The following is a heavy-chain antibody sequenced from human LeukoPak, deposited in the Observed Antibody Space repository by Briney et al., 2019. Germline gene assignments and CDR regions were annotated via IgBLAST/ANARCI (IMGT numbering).Heavy chain of an antibody. CDR1: GGSISSGDYY. CDR2: IYYSGST. Sequence: SETLSLTCTVSGGSISSGDYYWSWIRQPPGKGLEWIGYIYYSGSTYYNPSLKSRVTISVDTSKNQFSLKLSSVTAADTAVYYCASASSIAARPLQRRGNWFDPWGQGTLVTVSS. CDR3: ASASSIAARPLQRRGNWFDP. J-gene: IGHJ5*02. V-gene: IGHV4-30-4*08. D-gene: IGHD6-6*01.